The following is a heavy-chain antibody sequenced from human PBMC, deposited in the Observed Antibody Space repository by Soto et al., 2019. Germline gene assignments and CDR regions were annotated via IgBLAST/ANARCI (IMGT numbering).Heavy chain of an antibody. Sequence: ASVKVSCESSGDSFNDYYLHWVRQAPGQGLEWMGWINPNSGVTKYAQKFQGWVTMTRDTSIRTVYMELSRLRSDDTAVYYCARESGGATATLDYYYFYMAVGGKGTTVTVS. CDR1: GDSFNDYY. CDR3: ARESGGATATLDYYYFYMAV. V-gene: IGHV1-2*04. J-gene: IGHJ6*03. CDR2: INPNSGVT. D-gene: IGHD5-12*01.